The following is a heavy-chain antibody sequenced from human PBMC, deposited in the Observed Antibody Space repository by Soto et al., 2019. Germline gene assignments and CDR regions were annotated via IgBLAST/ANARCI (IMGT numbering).Heavy chain of an antibody. D-gene: IGHD5-18*01. CDR3: ARGAQDTAVAY. J-gene: IGHJ4*02. V-gene: IGHV3-48*02. CDR2: ISSRSTTI. CDR1: GFTFSGYS. Sequence: EVQLVESGGGLVQPGGSLRLSCAASGFTFSGYSMHWVRQAPGKGLEWVSYISSRSTTIHYADSVKGRFTIPRDNAKNSLYLQMTSLRDDDTAVYYCARGAQDTAVAYWGQGTLVTVSS.